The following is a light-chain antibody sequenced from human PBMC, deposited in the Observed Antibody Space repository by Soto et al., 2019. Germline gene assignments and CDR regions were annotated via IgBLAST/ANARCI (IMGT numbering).Light chain of an antibody. Sequence: EIVLTQSPATLSLSPGERATLSCRASQSVSSYLAWYQQKPGQAPRLLIYDASNRATGIPARFSGSGSGTDFTLTISSLEPEDFAVYYCQQRSNWLFTFDPGTKVDIK. J-gene: IGKJ3*01. CDR1: QSVSSY. V-gene: IGKV3-11*01. CDR2: DAS. CDR3: QQRSNWLFT.